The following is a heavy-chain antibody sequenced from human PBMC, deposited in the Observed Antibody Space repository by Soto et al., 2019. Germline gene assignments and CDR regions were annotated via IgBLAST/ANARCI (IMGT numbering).Heavy chain of an antibody. V-gene: IGHV1-24*01. CDR2: FDPEDGET. CDR1: GYTLTELS. D-gene: IGHD3-9*01. CDR3: ATEKIRYTLRYFDSFDP. Sequence: ASVKVSCKVSGYTLTELSMHWVRQAPGKGLEWMGGFDPEDGETIYAQKFQGRVTMTEDTSTDTAYMELSSPRSEDTAVYYCATEKIRYTLRYFDSFDPWGQGTLVTVSS. J-gene: IGHJ5*02.